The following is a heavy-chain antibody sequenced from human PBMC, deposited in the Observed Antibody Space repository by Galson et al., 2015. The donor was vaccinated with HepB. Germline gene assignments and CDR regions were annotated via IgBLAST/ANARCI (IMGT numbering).Heavy chain of an antibody. CDR3: AKDFWSGLGDYYYYMDV. J-gene: IGHJ6*03. V-gene: IGHV3-30*18. CDR1: GFTFSSYG. CDR2: ISYDGSNK. Sequence: SLRLSCAASGFTFSSYGMHWVRQAPGKGLEWVAVISYDGSNKYYADSVKGRFTISRDNSKNTLYLQMNSLRAEDTAVYYCAKDFWSGLGDYYYYMDVWGKGTTVTVSS. D-gene: IGHD3-3*01.